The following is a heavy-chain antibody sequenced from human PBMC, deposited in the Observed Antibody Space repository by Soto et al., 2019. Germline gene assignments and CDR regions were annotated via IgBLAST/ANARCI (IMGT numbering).Heavy chain of an antibody. V-gene: IGHV4-34*01. J-gene: IGHJ6*02. CDR2: INHSGST. Sequence: SETLSLTCAVYGGSFSGYYWSWIRQPPGKGLEWIGEINHSGSTNYNPSLKSRVTISVDTSKNQFSLKLSSVTAADTAVYYCARGLGIAAAGIDYYGMDVWGQGTTVTVSS. CDR3: ARGLGIAAAGIDYYGMDV. D-gene: IGHD6-13*01. CDR1: GGSFSGYY.